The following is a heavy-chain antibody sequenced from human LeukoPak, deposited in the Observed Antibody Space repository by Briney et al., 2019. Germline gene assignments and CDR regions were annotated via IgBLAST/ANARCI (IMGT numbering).Heavy chain of an antibody. CDR2: ISSSGNTK. CDR3: AAGTELY. D-gene: IGHD1-1*01. CDR1: GFTFSSYE. Sequence: GSLRLSCAASGFTFSSYEMNWVRQAPGKGLEWVSYISSSGNTKYYADSVKGRFTISRDNTKKSLYLQMNSLRAEDTAVYYCAAGTELYWGQGTLVTVSS. V-gene: IGHV3-48*03. J-gene: IGHJ4*02.